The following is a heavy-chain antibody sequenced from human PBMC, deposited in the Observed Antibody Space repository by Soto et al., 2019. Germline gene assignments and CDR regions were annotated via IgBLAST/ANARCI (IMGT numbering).Heavy chain of an antibody. CDR3: ARAHLGYYDSSGYFSVDY. CDR1: GFTFSDYY. CDR2: VSSSGSTI. V-gene: IGHV3-11*01. D-gene: IGHD3-22*01. Sequence: QVQRVESGGGLVKPGGSLSLACAASGFTFSDYYMSWIRQAPGKGLAWVSYVSSSGSTIYYADAVKGRFTFSRDNAKNSLYRHMNSLRAEDTAVYYCARAHLGYYDSSGYFSVDYWGQGTLVTVSS. J-gene: IGHJ4*02.